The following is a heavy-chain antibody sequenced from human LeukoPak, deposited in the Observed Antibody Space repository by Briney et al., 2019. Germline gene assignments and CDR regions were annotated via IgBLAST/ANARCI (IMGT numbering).Heavy chain of an antibody. CDR2: IYYSGST. Sequence: SETLSLTCTVSGGSISSYYWSWIRQPPGKGLEWIGYIYYSGSTNYSPSLKSRVTISVDTSKNQFSLKLSSVTAADTAVYYCARDSRYYDILTGYYSNAFDIWGQGTMVTVSS. V-gene: IGHV4-59*01. D-gene: IGHD3-9*01. CDR1: GGSISSYY. J-gene: IGHJ3*02. CDR3: ARDSRYYDILTGYYSNAFDI.